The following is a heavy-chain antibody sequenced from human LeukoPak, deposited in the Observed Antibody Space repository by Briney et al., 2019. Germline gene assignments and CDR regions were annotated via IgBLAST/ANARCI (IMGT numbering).Heavy chain of an antibody. CDR3: ARAPNTYYDFWSGYYTGTTYLDY. CDR2: IHYSGST. V-gene: IGHV4-39*07. Sequence: SETLSLTCTVSGGSISSSSYYWGWIRQPPGKGLEWIGSIHYSGSTYYNPSRKSRVTISVDTSKNQFSLKLSSVTAADTAVYYCARAPNTYYDFWSGYYTGTTYLDYWGQGTLVTVSS. J-gene: IGHJ4*02. CDR1: GGSISSSSYY. D-gene: IGHD3-3*01.